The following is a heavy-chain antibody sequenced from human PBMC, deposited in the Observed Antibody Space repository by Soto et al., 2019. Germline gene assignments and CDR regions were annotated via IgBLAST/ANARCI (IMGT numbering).Heavy chain of an antibody. CDR1: GFNFNTYA. CDR2: LSGSGGRT. D-gene: IGHD2-2*01. Sequence: PGGSLRLSCVTSGFNFNTYAMSWVRQAPGKRLEWISGLSGSGGRTYYADSVKGRCTISRDTSKNTLHLQLNSLSAEDTAVYYCAKSGMAGKCSGNNCYYYLDYWGYGALGTVSS. CDR3: AKSGMAGKCSGNNCYYYLDY. J-gene: IGHJ4*01. V-gene: IGHV3-23*01.